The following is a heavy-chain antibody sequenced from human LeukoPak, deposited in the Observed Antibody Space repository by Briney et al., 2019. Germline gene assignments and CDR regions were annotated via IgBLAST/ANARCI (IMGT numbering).Heavy chain of an antibody. J-gene: IGHJ6*02. Sequence: GGSLRLSCAASGFIFNSYAMSWVRQAPGKGLEWVSTISGSGDSTYYADSVKGRFIISRDNSENTLYLHMNSLRAEDTAVYYCARDLPTSGWYPYGMDVWGQGTTVTVSS. CDR1: GFIFNSYA. D-gene: IGHD6-19*01. CDR2: ISGSGDST. V-gene: IGHV3-23*01. CDR3: ARDLPTSGWYPYGMDV.